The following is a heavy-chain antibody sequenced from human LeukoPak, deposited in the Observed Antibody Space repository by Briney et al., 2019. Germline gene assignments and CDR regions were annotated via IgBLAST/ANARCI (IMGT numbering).Heavy chain of an antibody. V-gene: IGHV4-39*02. Sequence: SETLSLTCTVSGGSISSSSYYWGWIRQPPGKGLEWIGSIYYSGSTYYNPSLKSRVTISVDTSKNQFSLKLSSVTAADTAVYYCAREVAALYYYYYYMDVWGKGTTVTVSS. CDR2: IYYSGST. CDR3: AREVAALYYYYYYMDV. J-gene: IGHJ6*03. D-gene: IGHD2-15*01. CDR1: GGSISSSSYY.